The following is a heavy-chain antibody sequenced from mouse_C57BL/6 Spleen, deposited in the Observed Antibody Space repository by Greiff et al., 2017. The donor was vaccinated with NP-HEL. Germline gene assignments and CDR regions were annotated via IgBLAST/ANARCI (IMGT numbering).Heavy chain of an antibody. D-gene: IGHD4-1*01. CDR1: FYPFSLSC. V-gene: IGHV1-72*01. CDR3: ARANSIYWYFDV. J-gene: IGHJ1*03. CDR2: FDPNCGGT. Sequence: PLHPPVPSLFTPFSSFSLSCKASFYPFSLSCLLFLLPLPCRGLVWIGRFDPNCGGTKYNEKFKSKATLTVDKPSSTAYMQLSSLTSEDSAVYYCARANSIYWYFDVWGTGTTVTVSS.